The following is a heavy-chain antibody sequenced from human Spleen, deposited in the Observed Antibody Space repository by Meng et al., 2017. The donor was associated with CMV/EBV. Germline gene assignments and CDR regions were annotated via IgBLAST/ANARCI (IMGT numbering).Heavy chain of an antibody. CDR3: AKDTVSRGWFDP. V-gene: IGHV3-30*02. CDR2: IRYDGSNK. CDR1: GFTFSSYG. J-gene: IGHJ5*02. D-gene: IGHD4-17*01. Sequence: CAASGFTFSSYGMHWVRQAPGKGLEWVAFIRYDGSNKYCADSVKGRFTISRDNSKNTLYLQMNSLRPEDTAVYYCAKDTVSRGWFDPWGQGTLVTVSS.